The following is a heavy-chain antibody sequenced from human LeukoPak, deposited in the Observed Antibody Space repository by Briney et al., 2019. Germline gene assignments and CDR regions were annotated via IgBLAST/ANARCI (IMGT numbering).Heavy chain of an antibody. Sequence: SETLSLTCTVSGGSISSYYWSWIRQPPGKGLEWIGYIYYSGSTNYNPSLKSRVTISVDTSKNQFSLKLSSVTAADTAVYYCARHPTKGGWFDPWGQGTLVTVSS. CDR1: GGSISSYY. D-gene: IGHD2-8*01. CDR2: IYYSGST. V-gene: IGHV4-59*08. J-gene: IGHJ5*02. CDR3: ARHPTKGGWFDP.